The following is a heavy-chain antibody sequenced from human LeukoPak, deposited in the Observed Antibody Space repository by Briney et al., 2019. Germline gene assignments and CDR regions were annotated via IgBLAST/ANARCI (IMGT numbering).Heavy chain of an antibody. CDR1: GFTFSSYW. D-gene: IGHD2-8*01. CDR3: ARDGGYCTNGVCYDYYMDV. Sequence: GGSLRLSCAASGFTFSSYWRSWVRQAPGKGLEWVSGINWNGGSTGYADSVKGRFTISRDNAKNSLYLQMNSLRAEDTALYYCARDGGYCTNGVCYDYYMDVWGKGTTVTVSS. V-gene: IGHV3-20*04. CDR2: INWNGGST. J-gene: IGHJ6*03.